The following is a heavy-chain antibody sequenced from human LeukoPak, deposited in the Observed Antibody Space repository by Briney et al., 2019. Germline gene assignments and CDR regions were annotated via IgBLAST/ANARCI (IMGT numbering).Heavy chain of an antibody. CDR3: AKDPALLWFGEFKGSYFDY. CDR2: ISGSGGST. CDR1: GFTFSSYA. V-gene: IGHV3-23*01. Sequence: GGSLRLSGAASGFTFSSYAMSWVRQAPGKGLEWVSAISGSGGSTYYADSVKGRFTISRDNSKNTLYLQMNSLRAEDTAVYYCAKDPALLWFGEFKGSYFDYWGQGTLVTVSS. D-gene: IGHD3-10*01. J-gene: IGHJ4*02.